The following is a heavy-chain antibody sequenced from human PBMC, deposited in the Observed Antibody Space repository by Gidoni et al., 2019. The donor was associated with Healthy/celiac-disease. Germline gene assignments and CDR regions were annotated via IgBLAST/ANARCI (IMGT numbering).Heavy chain of an antibody. CDR1: GYSFTSHW. Sequence: EVQLVQSGAEVKKLGESLKISCKASGYSFTSHWIGWVRQLPGKGLEWMGIIYPDDSDTRYSPSSQVQVTISADKSISTVFLQWSSLKASYTAMYYCARPRGISPIQWGQGTLVTVSS. V-gene: IGHV5-51*01. CDR3: ARPRGISPIQ. J-gene: IGHJ4*02. CDR2: IYPDDSDT.